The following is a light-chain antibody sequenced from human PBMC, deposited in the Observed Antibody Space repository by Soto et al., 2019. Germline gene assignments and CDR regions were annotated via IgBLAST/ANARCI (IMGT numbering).Light chain of an antibody. V-gene: IGKV3-15*01. CDR1: QSVSSN. J-gene: IGKJ1*01. CDR2: GAS. Sequence: EIVMTQSPATLSVSPGERATLSCRASQSVSSNLAWYQQKPGQAPRLLIYGASTRATGIPARFSGSGSGKEFTRTISSLQSEDFAVYYCQQYNNWPPERTFGQGTKVEIK. CDR3: QQYNNWPPERT.